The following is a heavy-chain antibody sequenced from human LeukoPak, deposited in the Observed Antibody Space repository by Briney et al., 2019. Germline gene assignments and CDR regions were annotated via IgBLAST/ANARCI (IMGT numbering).Heavy chain of an antibody. Sequence: GGSLRLSCAASGFTFSSYEMNWVRQAPGKGLEWVSYISSSGSTIYYADSVKGRFAISRDNAKNSLYLQMNSLGAEDTAVYYCAELGITMIGGVWGKGTTVTISS. CDR1: GFTFSSYE. CDR2: ISSSGSTI. D-gene: IGHD3-10*02. CDR3: AELGITMIGGV. J-gene: IGHJ6*04. V-gene: IGHV3-48*03.